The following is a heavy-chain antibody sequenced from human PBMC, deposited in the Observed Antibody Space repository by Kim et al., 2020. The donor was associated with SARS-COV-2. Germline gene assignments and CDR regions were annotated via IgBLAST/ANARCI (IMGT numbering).Heavy chain of an antibody. Sequence: YSGSVKGRFTISRDNAKNSLYLKMNRLRAEETAVYYCARRPYSGGLGFDPWGQGTLVTVSS. D-gene: IGHD1-26*01. CDR3: ARRPYSGGLGFDP. J-gene: IGHJ5*02. V-gene: IGHV3-21*01.